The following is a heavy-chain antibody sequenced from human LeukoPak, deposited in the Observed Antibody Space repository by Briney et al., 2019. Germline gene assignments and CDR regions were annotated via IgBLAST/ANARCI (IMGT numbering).Heavy chain of an antibody. J-gene: IGHJ4*02. V-gene: IGHV4-39*01. CDR3: ARGPYYDFWSGYRDY. D-gene: IGHD3-3*01. CDR2: IYYSGST. CDR1: GGSISSSSYY. Sequence: SETLSLTCTVSGGSISSSSYYWGWIRQPPGKGLEWIGSIYYSGSTYYNPSLKSRVTISVDTSKNQFSLKLSSVTAADTAVYYCARGPYYDFWSGYRDYWGQGTLVTVSS.